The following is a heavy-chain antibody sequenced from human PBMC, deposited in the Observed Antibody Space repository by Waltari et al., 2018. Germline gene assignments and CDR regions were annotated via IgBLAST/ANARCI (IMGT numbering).Heavy chain of an antibody. V-gene: IGHV1-69-2*01. CDR1: GYTFTDYY. D-gene: IGHD1-26*01. CDR2: VEPEDGET. Sequence: EVQLVQSGAEVKKPGATVKISCKASGYTFTDYYMPWVQQAPGKGLEWMGRVEPEDGETIYAEKFKGRVTITADTSTDTAYMELSSLGSEDTAVYYCATGVVEVGATDAFDIWGQGTMVTVSS. CDR3: ATGVVEVGATDAFDI. J-gene: IGHJ3*02.